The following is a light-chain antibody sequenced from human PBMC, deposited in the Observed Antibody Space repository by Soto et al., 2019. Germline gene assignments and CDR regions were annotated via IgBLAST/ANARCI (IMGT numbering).Light chain of an antibody. J-gene: IGKJ3*01. V-gene: IGKV3-20*01. CDR3: QQYGRSPFT. CDR2: GAS. CDR1: QSVSSSY. Sequence: EIVLTQSPGTLSLSPGERATLSCRASQSVSSSYLAWYQQKPGQAPRLLIYGASSRATGIPGRFSGSGSGKDFTLTIIRLEPEDFAVYYCQQYGRSPFTFGPGTKVDIK.